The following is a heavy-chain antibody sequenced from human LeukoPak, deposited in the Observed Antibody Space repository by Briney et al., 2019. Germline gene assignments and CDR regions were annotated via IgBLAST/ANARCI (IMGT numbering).Heavy chain of an antibody. CDR1: GFTFSDYY. D-gene: IGHD5-24*01. J-gene: IGHJ3*02. CDR2: ISSSSSYI. CDR3: AIAVEMATNDAFDI. Sequence: GGSLRLSCAASGFTFSDYYMSWIRQAPGKGLEWVSSISSSSSYIYYADSVKGRFTISRDNAKNSLYLQMNSLRAEDTAVYYCAIAVEMATNDAFDIWGQGTMVTVSS. V-gene: IGHV3-11*06.